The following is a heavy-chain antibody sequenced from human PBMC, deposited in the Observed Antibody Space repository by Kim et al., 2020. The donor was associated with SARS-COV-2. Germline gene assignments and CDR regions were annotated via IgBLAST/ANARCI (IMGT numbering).Heavy chain of an antibody. CDR3: ARDGVLGRFGESPPSDY. D-gene: IGHD3-10*01. CDR1: GFTFSSYA. J-gene: IGHJ4*02. Sequence: GGSLRLSCAASGFTFSSYAMHWVRQAPGKGLEWVAVISYDGSNKYYADSVKGRFTISRDNSKNTLYLQMNSLRAEDTAVYYCARDGVLGRFGESPPSDYWGQGTLVTVSS. V-gene: IGHV3-30-3*01. CDR2: ISYDGSNK.